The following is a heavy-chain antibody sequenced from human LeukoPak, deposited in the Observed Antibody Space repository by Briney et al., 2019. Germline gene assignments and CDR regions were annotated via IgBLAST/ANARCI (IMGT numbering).Heavy chain of an antibody. V-gene: IGHV1-8*01. Sequence: GASVKVSCKASGYTFTSYDINWVRQATGQGLEWMGWMNPNSGNTGYAQKFQGRVTMTRNTSISTAYMELSSLRSEDTAVYYCARGRKVRGVIRGYFDLWGRGTLVTVSS. CDR2: MNPNSGNT. J-gene: IGHJ2*01. CDR1: GYTFTSYD. CDR3: ARGRKVRGVIRGYFDL. D-gene: IGHD3-10*01.